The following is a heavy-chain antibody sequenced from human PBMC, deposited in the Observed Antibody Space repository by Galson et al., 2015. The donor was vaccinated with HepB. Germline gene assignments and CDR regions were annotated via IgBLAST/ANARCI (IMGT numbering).Heavy chain of an antibody. D-gene: IGHD2-2*02. Sequence: SVKVSCKASGGTFSSYAISWVRQAPGQGLEWMGGIIPIFGTANYAQKFQGRVTITADESTSTAYMELSSLRSEDTAVYYCARDRSDIVVVPAAIDNYYYYYYMDVWGKGTTVTVSS. CDR2: IIPIFGTA. CDR1: GGTFSSYA. CDR3: ARDRSDIVVVPAAIDNYYYYYYMDV. V-gene: IGHV1-69*13. J-gene: IGHJ6*03.